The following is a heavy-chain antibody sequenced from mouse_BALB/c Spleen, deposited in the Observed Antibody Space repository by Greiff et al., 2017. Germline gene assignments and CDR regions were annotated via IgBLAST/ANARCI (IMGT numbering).Heavy chain of an antibody. J-gene: IGHJ2*01. D-gene: IGHD1-1*01. V-gene: IGHV3-2*02. CDR2: ISYSGST. CDR3: ARGFYGSSY. CDR1: GYSITSDYA. Sequence: EVQLQQSGPGLVKPSQSLSLTCTVTGYSITSDYAWNWIRQFPGNKLEWMGYISYSGSTSYNPSLKSRISITRDTSKNQFFLQLNSVTTEDTATYYCARGFYGSSYWGQGTTLTVSS.